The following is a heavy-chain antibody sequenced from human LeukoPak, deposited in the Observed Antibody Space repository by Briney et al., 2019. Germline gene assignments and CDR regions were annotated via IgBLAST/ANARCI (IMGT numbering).Heavy chain of an antibody. CDR3: AKDNYDYGDYDGGDY. Sequence: GGSLRLSCAAPGFTFSNYGMHWVRQALGKGLEWVAFIRYDGSNKYYADSVKGRFTISRDNSKNTLYLQMNSLRAEDTAVYYCAKDNYDYGDYDGGDYWGQGTLVTVSS. CDR2: IRYDGSNK. D-gene: IGHD4-17*01. J-gene: IGHJ4*02. V-gene: IGHV3-30*02. CDR1: GFTFSNYG.